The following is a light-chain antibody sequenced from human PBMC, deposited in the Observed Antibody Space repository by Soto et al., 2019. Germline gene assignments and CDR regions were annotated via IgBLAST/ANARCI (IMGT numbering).Light chain of an antibody. CDR2: AAS. V-gene: IGKV1-39*01. Sequence: QMTQSPSSLSASVGDRFTITCRASQSVSNYVNWYQQKPGKAPKLLIYAASSLQSGVPSRFRGSRSGTDFILTITSLQPEDFATYLCQQSYSTQITFGQGTRLEIK. CDR3: QQSYSTQIT. J-gene: IGKJ5*01. CDR1: QSVSNY.